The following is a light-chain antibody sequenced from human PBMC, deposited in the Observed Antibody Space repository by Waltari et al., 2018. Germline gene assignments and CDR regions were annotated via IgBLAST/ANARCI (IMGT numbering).Light chain of an antibody. Sequence: QTVVTQEPSLSVSPGGTVHLTCAFGSGSVSRISYAIWYQQTPVQAPRTLMYKINIRSSGVPDRFSGSILGNKAALTITGAQADDESDYYCLLYMGSGIWVFGGGTKLTVL. CDR3: LLYMGSGIWV. V-gene: IGLV8-61*01. J-gene: IGLJ3*02. CDR1: SGSVSRISY. CDR2: KIN.